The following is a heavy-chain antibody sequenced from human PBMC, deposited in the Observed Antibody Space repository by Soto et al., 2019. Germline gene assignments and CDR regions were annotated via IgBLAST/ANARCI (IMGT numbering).Heavy chain of an antibody. CDR3: ARNVVVQAPAAFDI. J-gene: IGHJ3*02. CDR1: GGSISSSSYY. D-gene: IGHD2-2*01. CDR2: IYYSGNT. Sequence: SETLSLTCTVSGGSISSSSYYWGWIRQPPGKGLEWIGSIYYSGNTYYNPSLKSRVTISVDTSKNPFSLTLISVTAADTAVDYCARNVVVQAPAAFDIWGQGTMVTVSS. V-gene: IGHV4-39*01.